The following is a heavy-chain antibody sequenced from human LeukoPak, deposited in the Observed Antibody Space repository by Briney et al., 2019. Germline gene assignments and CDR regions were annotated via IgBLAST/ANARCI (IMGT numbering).Heavy chain of an antibody. V-gene: IGHV3-66*01. D-gene: IGHD7-27*01. CDR1: GFIVSNNY. J-gene: IGHJ4*02. Sequence: QPGGSLRLSCAASGFIVSNNYMTWVCQAPGKGLEWVSLLDAGDNTDYSDSVKGRFTISRDNSKNTLYLQMNSLRPEDTAVYYCARELGLGALDYWGQGTLVTVSS. CDR2: LDAGDNT. CDR3: ARELGLGALDY.